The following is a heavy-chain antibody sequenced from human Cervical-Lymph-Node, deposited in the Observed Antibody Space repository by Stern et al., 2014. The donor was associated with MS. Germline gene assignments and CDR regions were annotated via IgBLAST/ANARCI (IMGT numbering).Heavy chain of an antibody. Sequence: VQLVESGAEVRRPGASVKVSCQASGYTFRDYDITWVRQASGQGLELMGWMNPNSGNTGFAQKFQGRVSMTRNTSISTAYMELSGLTSDDTAVYYCARAVSQLPDYWGQGTLVTVSS. CDR2: MNPNSGNT. CDR3: ARAVSQLPDY. J-gene: IGHJ4*02. CDR1: GYTFRDYD. V-gene: IGHV1-8*02. D-gene: IGHD5-24*01.